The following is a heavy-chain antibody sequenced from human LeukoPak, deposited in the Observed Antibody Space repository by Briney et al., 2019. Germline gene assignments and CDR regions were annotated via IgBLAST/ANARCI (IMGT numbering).Heavy chain of an antibody. CDR2: LRYTGET. CDR1: GFTFSQYS. D-gene: IGHD5-12*01. Sequence: GGSLRLSCAASGFTFSQYSINWVRQAPGKGLEWVSHLRYTGETFYADSVKGRFTISRDNVRNSLYLQMNSFRAEDTAMYYCARDAGNSGYGCDLWGQGTLVTVSS. J-gene: IGHJ5*02. CDR3: ARDAGNSGYGCDL. V-gene: IGHV3-48*01.